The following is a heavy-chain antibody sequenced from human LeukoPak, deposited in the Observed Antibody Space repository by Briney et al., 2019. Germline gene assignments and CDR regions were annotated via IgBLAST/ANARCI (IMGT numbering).Heavy chain of an antibody. CDR1: GYTFTSYA. CDR3: ARDRREAIPGGDAFDI. J-gene: IGHJ3*02. CDR2: INAGNGNT. V-gene: IGHV1-3*01. D-gene: IGHD2-21*01. Sequence: ASVKVSCKASGYTFTSYAMHWVRQAPGQRLEWMGWINAGNGNTKYSQKFQGRVTITADESTSTAYMELSSLRSEDTAVYYCARDRREAIPGGDAFDIWGQGTMVTVSS.